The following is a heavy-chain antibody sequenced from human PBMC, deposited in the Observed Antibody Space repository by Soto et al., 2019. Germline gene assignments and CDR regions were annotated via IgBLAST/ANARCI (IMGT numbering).Heavy chain of an antibody. D-gene: IGHD2-2*01. CDR2: IYYSGST. CDR3: ARQRFVVVSADYIGGWFDP. Sequence: SETLPLTCTVSGGSISSYYWSWIRQPPGKGLEWIGYIYYSGSTNYNPSLKSRVTISVDTSKNQFSLQLSSVTAADTAVYYCARQRFVVVSADYIGGWFDPLCQGTLVTAS. CDR1: GGSISSYY. J-gene: IGHJ5*02. V-gene: IGHV4-59*08.